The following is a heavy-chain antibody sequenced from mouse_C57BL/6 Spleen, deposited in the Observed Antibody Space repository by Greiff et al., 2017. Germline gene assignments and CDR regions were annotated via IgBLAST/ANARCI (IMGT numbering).Heavy chain of an antibody. CDR2: INPGSGGT. J-gene: IGHJ4*01. CDR3: ARTSVPQVITTVVARVYYAMDY. D-gene: IGHD1-1*01. V-gene: IGHV1-54*01. CDR1: GYAFTNYL. Sequence: QVQLQQSGAELVRPGTSVMVSCKASGYAFTNYLIEWVKQRPGQGLEWIGVINPGSGGTNYNEKFKGQATLTADNSSSTAYMQLSSLTSEDSAVYFCARTSVPQVITTVVARVYYAMDYWGQGTTVTVSS.